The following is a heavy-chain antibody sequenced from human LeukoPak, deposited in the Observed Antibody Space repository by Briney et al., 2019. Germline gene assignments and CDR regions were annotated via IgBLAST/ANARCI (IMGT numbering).Heavy chain of an antibody. CDR1: GGSISSYY. CDR3: ARTIRALWTGLWFGESYDAFDI. CDR2: IYYSGST. Sequence: PSETLSLTCTVSGGSISSYYWSWIRQPPGKGLEWIGYIYYSGSTNYNPSLKSRVTISVDTSKNQFSLKLSSVTAADTAVYYCARTIRALWTGLWFGESYDAFDIWGQGTMVTVSS. V-gene: IGHV4-59*12. D-gene: IGHD3-10*01. J-gene: IGHJ3*02.